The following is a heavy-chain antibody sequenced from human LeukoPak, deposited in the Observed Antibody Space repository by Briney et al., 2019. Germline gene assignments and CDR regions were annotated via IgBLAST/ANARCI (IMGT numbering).Heavy chain of an antibody. D-gene: IGHD2-2*01. CDR2: IRLDGSNT. CDR3: SKAGYQLLLGAFDI. Sequence: PGGSLRLSCAASGFTLRRYGMHWVRQAPGKGLEWVAFIRLDGSNTYYADSVRGRFTISRDTSKNTLFLQMNSLRAEDTTMYYCSKAGYQLLLGAFDIWGQGTMVTVSS. J-gene: IGHJ3*02. CDR1: GFTLRRYG. V-gene: IGHV3-30*02.